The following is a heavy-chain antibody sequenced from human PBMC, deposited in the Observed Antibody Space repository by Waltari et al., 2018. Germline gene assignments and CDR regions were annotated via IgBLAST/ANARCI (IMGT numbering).Heavy chain of an antibody. D-gene: IGHD1-26*01. Sequence: QVQLVQSGAEVKKPGSSVKVSCKASGGTFSSYAISWVRQAPGQGLEWMGGIIPILGIANDAQKFQGRVTITADKSTSTAYMELSSLRSEDTAVYYCALGGSYAGRFDPWGQGTLVTVSS. CDR2: IIPILGIA. V-gene: IGHV1-69*10. CDR1: GGTFSSYA. J-gene: IGHJ5*02. CDR3: ALGGSYAGRFDP.